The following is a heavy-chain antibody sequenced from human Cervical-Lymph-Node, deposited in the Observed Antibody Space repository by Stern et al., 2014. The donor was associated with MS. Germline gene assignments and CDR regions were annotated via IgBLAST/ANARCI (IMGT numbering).Heavy chain of an antibody. CDR3: MGVGDAMHV. Sequence: VQLVQSGGGVVQPGRSLTLSCAASGFSLSNSGMHWVRQAPGKGLEWVAVMSFVGGNKKYGDSVKGRFSISRDMSNNTLFLQMNSLRPEDTAVYYCMGVGDAMHVWGQGTTV. J-gene: IGHJ6*02. CDR1: GFSLSNSG. CDR2: MSFVGGNK. V-gene: IGHV3-30*03.